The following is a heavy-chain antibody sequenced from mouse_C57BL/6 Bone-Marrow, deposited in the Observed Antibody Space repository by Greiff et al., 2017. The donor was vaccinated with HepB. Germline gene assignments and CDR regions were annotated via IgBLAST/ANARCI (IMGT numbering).Heavy chain of an antibody. V-gene: IGHV1-55*01. J-gene: IGHJ4*01. CDR3: ARYYGSSQRYAMDY. D-gene: IGHD1-1*01. CDR2: IYPGSGST. Sequence: QVQLQQPGAELVKPGASVKMSCKASGYTFTSYWITWVKQRPGQGLEWIGDIYPGSGSTNYNEKFKSKATLTVDTSSSTAYMQLSSLTSEDSAVYYCARYYGSSQRYAMDYWGQGTSVTVSS. CDR1: GYTFTSYW.